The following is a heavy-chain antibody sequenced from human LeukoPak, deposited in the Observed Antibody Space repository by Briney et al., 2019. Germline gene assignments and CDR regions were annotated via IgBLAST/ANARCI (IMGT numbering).Heavy chain of an antibody. V-gene: IGHV4-34*01. CDR2: INNSGST. D-gene: IGHD5-12*01. CDR1: GGSFSGYY. J-gene: IGHJ4*02. Sequence: SETLSLTCAVYGGSFSGYYWSWIRQPPGKGLEWIGEINNSGSTNYNPSLKSRVTISVDTSKNQFSLKLSSVTAADTAVYYCARAHRRGYSGYDPSSGWYRPPSTYYFDYWGPGTLVTVSS. CDR3: ARAHRRGYSGYDPSSGWYRPPSTYYFDY.